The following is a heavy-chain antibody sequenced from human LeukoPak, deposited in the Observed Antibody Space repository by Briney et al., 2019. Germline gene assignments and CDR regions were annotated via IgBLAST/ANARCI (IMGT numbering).Heavy chain of an antibody. CDR1: GYSISSGYY. V-gene: IGHV4-38-2*02. D-gene: IGHD1-1*01. CDR3: ARDWNRYAY. Sequence: SETLSLTCTVSGYSISSGYYWGWIRQPPGKGLEWIGSIYHSGSTYYNPSLKSRVTISVDTSKNQFSLKLSSVTAADTAVYYCARDWNRYAYWGQGTLVTVSS. CDR2: IYHSGST. J-gene: IGHJ4*02.